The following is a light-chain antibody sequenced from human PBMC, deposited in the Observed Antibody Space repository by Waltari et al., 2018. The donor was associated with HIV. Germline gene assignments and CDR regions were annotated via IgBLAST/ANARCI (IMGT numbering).Light chain of an antibody. J-gene: IGLJ3*02. CDR3: QSYDISLSGLGV. V-gene: IGLV1-40*01. Sequence: QSVLTQPPSVSGAPGQRVTISCPGSSSNIGAGSDVHWYQQLPGTAPKLLIYDNNNRPSGVPDRFSGSKSGTSASLAITGLQADDEADYYCQSYDISLSGLGVFGGGTKLTVL. CDR2: DNN. CDR1: SSNIGAGSD.